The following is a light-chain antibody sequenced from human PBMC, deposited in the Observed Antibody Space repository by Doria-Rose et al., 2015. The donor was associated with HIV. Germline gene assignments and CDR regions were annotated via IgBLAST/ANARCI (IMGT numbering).Light chain of an antibody. Sequence: DIRMTQSPESLGMSLGERATLNCKSNQSLLYTSKNYLAWYQQKPGQPPKLLIYVASTRQSGVPARFSGSGSGTDFTRTISSLEAEGVAVYYCQQYYDTPSFGPGTTVDIK. CDR3: QQYYDTPS. CDR2: VAS. CDR1: QSLLYTSKNY. V-gene: IGKV4-1*01. J-gene: IGKJ3*01.